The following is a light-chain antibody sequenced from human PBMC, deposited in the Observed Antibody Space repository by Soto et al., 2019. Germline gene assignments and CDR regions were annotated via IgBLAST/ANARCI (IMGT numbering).Light chain of an antibody. CDR1: QSVSSSY. V-gene: IGKV3-20*01. CDR2: GAS. CDR3: QQSGSSPLT. J-gene: IGKJ4*01. Sequence: EIVLTQSPGTLSLSPVQRATLSCRASQSVSSSYLAWYQQKPGQGPRLLIYGASSRATGIPDRFSGSGSGTDFTLTISRLEPEDFAVYYCQQSGSSPLTFGGGTKVDIK.